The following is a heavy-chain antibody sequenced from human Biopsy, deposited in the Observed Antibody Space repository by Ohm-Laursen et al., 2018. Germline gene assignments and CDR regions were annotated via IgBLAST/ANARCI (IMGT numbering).Heavy chain of an antibody. CDR2: ISGSGAYT. D-gene: IGHD7-27*01. CDR3: AKDLRNNNWGVEN. Sequence: SLRLSCAASGFPFTGFSMDWVRQAPGRGLECVSVISGSGAYTYYADSVKGRFPISRDNSKNTLYLQMNNLRAEDTAVFYCAKDLRNNNWGVENWGQGTLVTVSS. V-gene: IGHV3-23*01. J-gene: IGHJ4*02. CDR1: GFPFTGFS.